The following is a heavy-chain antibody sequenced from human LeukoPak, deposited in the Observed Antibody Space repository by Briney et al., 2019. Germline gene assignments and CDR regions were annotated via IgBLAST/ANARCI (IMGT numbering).Heavy chain of an antibody. CDR1: GFTFSSYW. D-gene: IGHD4-17*01. V-gene: IGHV3-74*01. CDR2: INSDGSST. Sequence: PGGSLRLSCAASGFTFSSYWMDWVRQAPGKGLVWVSRINSDGSSTSYADSVKVLFTISRDNAKNTLYLQMNSLRAEDTAVYYCARIFSNYGDYYGDYWGQGTLVTVSS. J-gene: IGHJ4*02. CDR3: ARIFSNYGDYYGDY.